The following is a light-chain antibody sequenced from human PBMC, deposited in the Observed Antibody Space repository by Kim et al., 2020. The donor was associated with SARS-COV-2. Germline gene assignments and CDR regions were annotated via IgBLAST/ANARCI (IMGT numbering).Light chain of an antibody. CDR1: QTANNSY. Sequence: PGERATLSYRASQTANNSYLAWYQQKPGQAPRLLIYGTSSRATGIPDRFSGSGSGSDFTLTISRLEPEDSAMYYCQQYSSSPSITFGQGTRLEIK. CDR2: GTS. J-gene: IGKJ5*01. V-gene: IGKV3-20*01. CDR3: QQYSSSPSIT.